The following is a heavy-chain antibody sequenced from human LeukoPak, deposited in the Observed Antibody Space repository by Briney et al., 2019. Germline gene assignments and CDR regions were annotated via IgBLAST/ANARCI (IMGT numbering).Heavy chain of an antibody. CDR2: ISAYNGNT. D-gene: IGHD5-18*01. CDR1: GYTFTNYD. Sequence: VASVKVSCKASGYTFTNYDINWVRQAPGQGLEWMGWISAYNGNTNYAQKLQGRVTMTTDTSTSTAYMELRSLRSDDTAVYYCARVGYSYHDAFDIWGQGTMVTVSS. V-gene: IGHV1-18*01. CDR3: ARVGYSYHDAFDI. J-gene: IGHJ3*02.